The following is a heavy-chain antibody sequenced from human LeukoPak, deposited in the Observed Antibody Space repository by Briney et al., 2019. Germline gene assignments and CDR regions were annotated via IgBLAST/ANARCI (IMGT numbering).Heavy chain of an antibody. Sequence: ASVKVSCKASGYTFSAYYVHWVRQAHGQGLEWMGWISPYNGVTRYAQKSQGRVTLTTDTSISTAYLELTGLKFDDTAIYYCARIEGSAATLDDWGQGTLVTVSS. CDR3: ARIEGSAATLDD. D-gene: IGHD3-10*01. CDR1: GYTFSAYY. CDR2: ISPYNGVT. V-gene: IGHV1-2*02. J-gene: IGHJ4*02.